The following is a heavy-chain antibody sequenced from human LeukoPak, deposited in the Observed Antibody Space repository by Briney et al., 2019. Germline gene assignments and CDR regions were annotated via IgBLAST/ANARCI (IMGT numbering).Heavy chain of an antibody. Sequence: SETLSLTCTVSGGSISSSSYYWGWIRQPPGKGLEWIGSIYYNGSTYYNPSLRSRVTISVDTSKNQFSLKLSSVTAADTAVYYCARDPGGGDQHFDYWGQGTLVTVSS. J-gene: IGHJ4*02. CDR3: ARDPGGGDQHFDY. CDR2: IYYNGST. CDR1: GGSISSSSYY. V-gene: IGHV4-39*07. D-gene: IGHD3-16*01.